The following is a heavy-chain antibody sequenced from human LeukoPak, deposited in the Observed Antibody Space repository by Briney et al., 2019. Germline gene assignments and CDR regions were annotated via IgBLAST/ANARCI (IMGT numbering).Heavy chain of an antibody. CDR3: ATVVVVAGHY. V-gene: IGHV3-23*01. CDR2: ISGSGGST. J-gene: IGHJ4*02. Sequence: GGSLRLSCAASGFTFSSYAMSWVRQAPGKALEWVSAISGSGGSTYYADSVKGRFTISRDNSKNTLYLQMNSLRAEDTAVYYCATVVVVAGHYWGQGTLVTVSS. D-gene: IGHD2-15*01. CDR1: GFTFSSYA.